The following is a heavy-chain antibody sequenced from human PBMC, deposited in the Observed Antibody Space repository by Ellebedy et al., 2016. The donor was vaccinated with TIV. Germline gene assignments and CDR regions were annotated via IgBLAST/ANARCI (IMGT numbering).Heavy chain of an antibody. CDR2: IKEDGSEA. CDR3: ARKTDTGTSGDY. V-gene: IGHV3-7*03. Sequence: GESLKISCAASGFTFSGYWMSWVRQAPGKGLEWVANIKEDGSEAYYVDSVKGRFTISRDSSKNTLYLQMNSLRAEDTAMYYCARKTDTGTSGDYWGQGTPVTVSS. J-gene: IGHJ4*02. CDR1: GFTFSGYW. D-gene: IGHD1-1*01.